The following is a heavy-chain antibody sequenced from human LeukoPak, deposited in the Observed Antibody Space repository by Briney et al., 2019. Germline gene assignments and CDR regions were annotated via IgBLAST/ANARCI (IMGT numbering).Heavy chain of an antibody. J-gene: IGHJ4*02. CDR3: ARHLLRIYYDSSGYPRTFDY. CDR2: IYYSGST. V-gene: IGHV4-39*01. Sequence: PSETLSLTCTVSGGSISSSSYYWGWIRQPPGKGLEWIGSIYYSGSTYYNPSLKSRVTISVDTSKNQFSLKLSSVTAADTAVYYCARHLLRIYYDSSGYPRTFDYWGQGTPVTVSS. D-gene: IGHD3-22*01. CDR1: GGSISSSSYY.